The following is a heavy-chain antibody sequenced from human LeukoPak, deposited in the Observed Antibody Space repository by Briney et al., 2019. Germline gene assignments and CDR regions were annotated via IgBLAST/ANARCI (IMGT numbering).Heavy chain of an antibody. J-gene: IGHJ3*02. CDR2: INHSGST. V-gene: IGHV4-34*01. Sequence: PSETLSLTCAVYGGSFSGYYWSWIRQPPGKGLEWIGEINHSGSTNYNPSLKGRVTISVDTSKNQFSLKLSSVTAADTAVYYCARGQNVLMSAFDIWGQGTMVTVSS. D-gene: IGHD3-16*01. CDR1: GGSFSGYY. CDR3: ARGQNVLMSAFDI.